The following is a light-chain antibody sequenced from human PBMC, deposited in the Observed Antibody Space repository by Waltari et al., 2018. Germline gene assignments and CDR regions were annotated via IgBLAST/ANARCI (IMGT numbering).Light chain of an antibody. V-gene: IGLV1-47*01. CDR1: SSTIGSNY. CDR2: RNN. J-gene: IGLJ3*02. CDR3: AAWDDSLSAWV. Sequence: SVLTQPPSASGTPGQRVTISCSGSSSTIGSNYVYWYQQLPGTAPKLLIYRNNQRPSGVPDRFSGSKSGTSASLAISGLRSEDEADYYCAAWDDSLSAWVFGGGTKLTVL.